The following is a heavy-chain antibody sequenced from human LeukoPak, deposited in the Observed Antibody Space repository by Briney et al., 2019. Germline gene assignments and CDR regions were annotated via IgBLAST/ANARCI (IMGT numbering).Heavy chain of an antibody. CDR1: GFTFSSYE. Sequence: KAGGSLRLSCAASGFTFSSYEMNWVRQAPGKGLEWVSYISSGGSTIYYADSVRGRFTISRDNAKNSLYLQMNSLRAEDTAVYYCARDHAYAFDIWGQGTLVTVSS. D-gene: IGHD2-2*01. CDR3: ARDHAYAFDI. J-gene: IGHJ3*02. CDR2: ISSGGSTI. V-gene: IGHV3-48*03.